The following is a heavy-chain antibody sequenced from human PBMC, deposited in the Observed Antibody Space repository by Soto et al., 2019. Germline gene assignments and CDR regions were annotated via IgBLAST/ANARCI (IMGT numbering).Heavy chain of an antibody. Sequence: GSLRLSCAASGFTFSSYGMHWVRQAPGKGLEWVAVISHDGSNKYFADSVKGRFTISRDNSQNTLYLQMNSLRAEDTAVYYCAKDRSTYYLVPPFDPWGQGTLVTVSS. CDR1: GFTFSSYG. V-gene: IGHV3-30*18. CDR3: AKDRSTYYLVPPFDP. CDR2: ISHDGSNK. D-gene: IGHD3-10*01. J-gene: IGHJ5*02.